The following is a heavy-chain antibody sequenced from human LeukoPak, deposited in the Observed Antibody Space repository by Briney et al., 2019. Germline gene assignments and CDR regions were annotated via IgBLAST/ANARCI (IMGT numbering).Heavy chain of an antibody. V-gene: IGHV1-2*02. D-gene: IGHD4-17*01. Sequence: ASVKVSCKASGYTFTGYYMHWVRQAPGQGLEWMGWINPNSGGTNYAQKFQGRVTMTRDTSISTAYMELSRLRSDNTAVYYCARDPRNDYGDYFFDYWGQGTLVTVSS. CDR2: INPNSGGT. CDR3: ARDPRNDYGDYFFDY. J-gene: IGHJ4*02. CDR1: GYTFTGYY.